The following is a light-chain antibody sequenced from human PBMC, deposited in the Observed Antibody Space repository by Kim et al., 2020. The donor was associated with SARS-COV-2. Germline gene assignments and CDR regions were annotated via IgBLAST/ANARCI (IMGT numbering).Light chain of an antibody. J-gene: IGLJ3*02. Sequence: GQSVTISCTGASSDVGGYNYVSWYQQYPGRAPKFMLYDVSKRPSGVSNRFSGSKSGNTASLTISGLQAEDEADYYCSSYTRSSTWVFGGETQLTVL. V-gene: IGLV2-14*04. CDR3: SSYTRSSTWV. CDR1: SSDVGGYNY. CDR2: DVS.